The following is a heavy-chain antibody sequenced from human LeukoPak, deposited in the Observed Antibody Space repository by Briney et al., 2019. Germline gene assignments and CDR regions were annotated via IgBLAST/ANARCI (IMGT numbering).Heavy chain of an antibody. D-gene: IGHD4-17*01. V-gene: IGHV3-53*01. CDR2: IYSGGST. Sequence: TGGSLRLSCAVSGFTVSGDYMSWVRQAPGKGLEWVSVIYSGGSTYYADSVKGRFTISRDNSKNMLYLEMNSLRAEDTAVYYCARMTTVTPGPFDYWGQGILVTVSS. CDR1: GFTVSGDY. CDR3: ARMTTVTPGPFDY. J-gene: IGHJ4*02.